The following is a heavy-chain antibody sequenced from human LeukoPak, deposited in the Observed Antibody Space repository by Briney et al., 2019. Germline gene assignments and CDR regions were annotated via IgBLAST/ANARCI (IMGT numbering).Heavy chain of an antibody. J-gene: IGHJ4*02. D-gene: IGHD6-13*01. CDR3: ARVYIIAAAGAGYGY. V-gene: IGHV1-8*01. CDR2: MNPNSGNT. Sequence: GESLKVSCKASGYTFTSYDINWVRQATGQGLEWMGWMNPNSGNTGYAQKFQGRVTMTRNTSISTAYMELSSLRSEDTAVYYCARVYIIAAAGAGYGYWGQGTLVTVSS. CDR1: GYTFTSYD.